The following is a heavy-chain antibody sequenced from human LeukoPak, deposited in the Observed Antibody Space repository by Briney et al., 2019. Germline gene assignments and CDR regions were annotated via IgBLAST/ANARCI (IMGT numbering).Heavy chain of an antibody. V-gene: IGHV3-7*05. Sequence: PGGSLRLSCAASGFTFSNYWMNWVRQAPGKGLEWVANIKTDGSDTYYVESMKARFTITSDNAKNSVYLQMNIPRAKDTAINYGAGTEKFDTWGQGTLVTVSA. J-gene: IGHJ5*02. CDR2: IKTDGSDT. D-gene: IGHD1-1*01. CDR1: GFTFSNYW. CDR3: AGTEKFDT.